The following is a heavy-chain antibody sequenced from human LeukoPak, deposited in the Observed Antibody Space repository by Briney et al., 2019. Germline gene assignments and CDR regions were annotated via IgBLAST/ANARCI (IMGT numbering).Heavy chain of an antibody. CDR1: GGTFSSYD. D-gene: IGHD2-21*02. CDR2: IIPIFGIA. CDR3: ATYQPLLFYYGMDV. V-gene: IGHV1-69*04. Sequence: SVKVSCKASGGTFSSYDISWVRQAPGQGLEWMRRIIPIFGIANYAQKFQGRVTITADKSTSTAYMELSSLRSEDTAVYYCATYQPLLFYYGMDVRGQGTTVTVSS. J-gene: IGHJ6*02.